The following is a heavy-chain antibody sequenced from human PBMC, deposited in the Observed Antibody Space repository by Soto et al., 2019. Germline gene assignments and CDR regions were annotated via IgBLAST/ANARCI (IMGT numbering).Heavy chain of an antibody. Sequence: PSETLSLTCTVSGGSISSYYWSWIRQPPGKGLEWIGYIYYSGSTNYNPSLKSRVTISVDTSKNQFSLKLSSVTAADTAVYYCARDQRGPRYDYVWGSYRPSAFDSWGQGTMVTVSS. J-gene: IGHJ3*02. CDR2: IYYSGST. CDR1: GGSISSYY. V-gene: IGHV4-59*01. D-gene: IGHD3-16*02. CDR3: ARDQRGPRYDYVWGSYRPSAFDS.